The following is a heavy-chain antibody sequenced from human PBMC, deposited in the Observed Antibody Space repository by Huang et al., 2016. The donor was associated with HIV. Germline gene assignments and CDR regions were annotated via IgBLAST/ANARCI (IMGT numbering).Heavy chain of an antibody. V-gene: IGHV4-39*01. CDR2: VYQSWGT. CDR3: ASQHIGAAATWF. D-gene: IGHD6-13*01. J-gene: IGHJ4*02. Sequence: QLQLQESGPGQVKPSETLSLTCTVSGDFISSTNYYWGWIRQSPGKGLEWVGSVYQSWGTNYNPSLKSRVTLSVDTSRNQFSLRLNSVTAADTAVYYCASQHIGAAATWFWGRGTQVAVSS. CDR1: GDFISSTNYY.